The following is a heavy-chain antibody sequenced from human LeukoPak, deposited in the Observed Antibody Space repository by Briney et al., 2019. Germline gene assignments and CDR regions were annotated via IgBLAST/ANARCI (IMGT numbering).Heavy chain of an antibody. CDR3: AAGLYYYDSSGYYPFGY. V-gene: IGHV4-30-2*01. Sequence: SETLSLTCAVSGGSISSGGYSWSWIRQPPGKGLEWIGYIYHSGSTYYNPSLKSRVTISVDRSKNQFSLKLSSVTAADTAVYYCAAGLYYYDSSGYYPFGYWGQGTLVTVSS. CDR1: GGSISSGGYS. CDR2: IYHSGST. J-gene: IGHJ4*02. D-gene: IGHD3-22*01.